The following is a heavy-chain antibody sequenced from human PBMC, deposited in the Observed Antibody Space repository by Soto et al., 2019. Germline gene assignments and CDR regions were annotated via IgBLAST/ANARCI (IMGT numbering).Heavy chain of an antibody. V-gene: IGHV4-31*03. J-gene: IGHJ4*02. D-gene: IGHD3-10*01. Sequence: QVQLQESGPGLVKPSQTLSLTCTASGGSISSRNYYWTWIRQPPGTGLEWIGYIYYSGTTFYNPSRKTRVIMSVDTSKNQVSLRLNSVTAADTAVYYCASLLYGGVGDLWEFDSWGQGTLVTVSS. CDR2: IYYSGTT. CDR3: ASLLYGGVGDLWEFDS. CDR1: GGSISSRNYY.